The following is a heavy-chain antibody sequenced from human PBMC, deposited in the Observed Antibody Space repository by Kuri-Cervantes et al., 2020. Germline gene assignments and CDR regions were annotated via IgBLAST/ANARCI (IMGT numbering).Heavy chain of an antibody. CDR2: IIPTLGIA. CDR3: ARDGTYYYDSSGYYNSYYYYYGMDV. CDR1: GGTFSSYT. J-gene: IGHJ6*02. V-gene: IGHV1-69*04. Sequence: SVKVSCKASGGTFSSYTISWVRQAPGQGLEWMGRIIPTLGIANYAQKFQGRVTITADKSTSTAHMELSSLRSEDTAVYYCARDGTYYYDSSGYYNSYYYYYGMDVWGQGTTVTVSS. D-gene: IGHD3-22*01.